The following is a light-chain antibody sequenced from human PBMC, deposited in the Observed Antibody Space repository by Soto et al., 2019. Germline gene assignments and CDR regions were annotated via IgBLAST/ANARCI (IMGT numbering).Light chain of an antibody. Sequence: EIVLTQCPATLSLTPGEGATLSGRASQSVSSYLVWYQQKPGQAPRLLIYDASTRATGTPARFSGSESGTDFTLTISSLEPEDFAVYYCQQRSNWPPFTFGPGTKVDIK. CDR2: DAS. V-gene: IGKV3-11*01. J-gene: IGKJ3*01. CDR1: QSVSSY. CDR3: QQRSNWPPFT.